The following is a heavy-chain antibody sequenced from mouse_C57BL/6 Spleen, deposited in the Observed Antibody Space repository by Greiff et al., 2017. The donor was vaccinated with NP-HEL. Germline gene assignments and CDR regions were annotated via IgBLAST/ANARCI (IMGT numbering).Heavy chain of an antibody. CDR2: IDPETGGT. CDR3: TREGYYGSSLYYFDY. Sequence: QVQLQQSGAELVRPGASVTLSCKASGYTFTDYEMHWVKQTPVHGLEWIGAIDPETGGTAYNQKFKGKAILTADKSSSTAYMELRSLTSEDSAVYYCTREGYYGSSLYYFDYWGQGTTLTVSS. J-gene: IGHJ2*01. V-gene: IGHV1-15*01. CDR1: GYTFTDYE. D-gene: IGHD1-1*01.